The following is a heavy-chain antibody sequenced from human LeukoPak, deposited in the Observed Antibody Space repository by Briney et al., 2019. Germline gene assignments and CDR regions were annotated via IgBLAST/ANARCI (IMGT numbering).Heavy chain of an antibody. V-gene: IGHV3-30-3*01. CDR3: ARVGSVTTLHDYEGMDV. Sequence: PGRSLRLSCAASGFTFSSYAMHWVRQAPGKGLEWVAVISYDGSNKYYADSVKGRFTISRDNSKNTLYLQMNSLRAEDTAVYYCARVGSVTTLHDYEGMDVWGQGITVTVSS. CDR1: GFTFSSYA. CDR2: ISYDGSNK. D-gene: IGHD4-17*01. J-gene: IGHJ6*02.